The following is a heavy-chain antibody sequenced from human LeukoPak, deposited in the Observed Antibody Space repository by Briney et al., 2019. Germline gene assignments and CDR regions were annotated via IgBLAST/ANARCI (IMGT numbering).Heavy chain of an antibody. CDR1: GYTFTNSF. Sequence: ASVKVSCTASGYTFTNSFIHWVRQAPGQGLEWMGWIRPNSGATNYAQKFQGRVTMTRDTSISTAYMELSSLKSDDTAVYYCTGDNSGNTPYDPWGTGTLVTVSS. J-gene: IGHJ5*02. CDR3: TGDNSGNTPYDP. D-gene: IGHD5-12*01. CDR2: IRPNSGAT. V-gene: IGHV1-2*02.